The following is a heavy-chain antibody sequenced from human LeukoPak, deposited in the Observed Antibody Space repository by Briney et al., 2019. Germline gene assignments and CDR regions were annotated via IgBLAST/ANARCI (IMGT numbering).Heavy chain of an antibody. D-gene: IGHD3-10*01. CDR1: GFTFSTYS. CDR2: ISTSSTWI. Sequence: GGSLRLSCAASGFTFSTYSMKWVRQAPGKGLEWVSYISTSSTWIQYAGSVKGRFTISRDDAKSSLHLQMTSLRDEDTAVYFCARGGHYGALDIWGQGTMVTVSS. CDR3: ARGGHYGALDI. V-gene: IGHV3-48*02. J-gene: IGHJ3*02.